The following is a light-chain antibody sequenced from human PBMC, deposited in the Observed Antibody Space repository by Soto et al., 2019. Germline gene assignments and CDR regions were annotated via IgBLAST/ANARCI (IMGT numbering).Light chain of an antibody. CDR3: QHRATWPPSVT. CDR1: QSVRNY. Sequence: EIVLTQSPATVSVSPGERATLSCRASQSVRNYLAWYQQKPGQAPRLLIFDASNRATGIPSRFSGSGSGTDFTLTISSLEPEDFAVYYCQHRATWPPSVTFGGGTRV. V-gene: IGKV3-11*01. CDR2: DAS. J-gene: IGKJ4*01.